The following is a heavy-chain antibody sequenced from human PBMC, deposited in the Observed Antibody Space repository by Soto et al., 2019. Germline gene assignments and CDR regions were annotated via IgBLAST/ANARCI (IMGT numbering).Heavy chain of an antibody. Sequence: SETLSLTCTVSGGSISSGDYYWSWIRQPPGKGLEWIGYIYYSGSTYYNPSLKSRVTISVDTSKNQFSLKLSSVTAADTAVYYCAREPNYGSFFYYYGVDVWGQGTTVTVSS. CDR1: GGSISSGDYY. CDR2: IYYSGST. J-gene: IGHJ6*02. CDR3: AREPNYGSFFYYYGVDV. V-gene: IGHV4-30-4*01. D-gene: IGHD1-26*01.